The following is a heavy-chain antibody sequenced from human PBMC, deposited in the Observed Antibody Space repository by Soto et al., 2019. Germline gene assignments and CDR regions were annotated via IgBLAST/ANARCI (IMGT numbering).Heavy chain of an antibody. Sequence: PSETLSLTCTVSGGSISSGGYYWSWIRQHPGKGLEWIGYIYYSGSTYYNPSLKSRVTISVDTSKNQFSLKLSSLTAADTAVYYCARDNLWRFGELFHYGMDVWAQGTTVPVSS. CDR3: ARDNLWRFGELFHYGMDV. D-gene: IGHD3-10*01. J-gene: IGHJ6*02. V-gene: IGHV4-31*03. CDR1: GGSISSGGYY. CDR2: IYYSGST.